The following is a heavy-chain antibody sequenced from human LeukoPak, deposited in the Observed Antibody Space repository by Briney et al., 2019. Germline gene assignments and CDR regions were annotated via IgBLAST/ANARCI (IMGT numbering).Heavy chain of an antibody. Sequence: ASVKVSCKASGGTFSSYAISWVRQAPGQGLEWMGGIIPIFGTANYAQKFQGRVTITADESTSTAYIELSSLRSEDTAVYYCAGGKGRSSGWYDYYYYMDVWGKGTTVTISS. CDR3: AGGKGRSSGWYDYYYYMDV. D-gene: IGHD6-19*01. V-gene: IGHV1-69*13. J-gene: IGHJ6*03. CDR1: GGTFSSYA. CDR2: IIPIFGTA.